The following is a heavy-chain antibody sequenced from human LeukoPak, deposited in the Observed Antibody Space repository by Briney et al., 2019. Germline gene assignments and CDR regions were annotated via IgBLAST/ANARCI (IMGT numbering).Heavy chain of an antibody. V-gene: IGHV5-51*01. Sequence: GESLKISCKGSGYSFTSYWIGWVRQMPGKGLEWMGIIYPGDSDTRYSPSFQGQVTISADKSISTAYLQWSSLKASDTAMYYCVRHRSWNYGIARITYFDYWGQGTLVTVSS. D-gene: IGHD1-7*01. CDR2: IYPGDSDT. J-gene: IGHJ4*02. CDR3: VRHRSWNYGIARITYFDY. CDR1: GYSFTSYW.